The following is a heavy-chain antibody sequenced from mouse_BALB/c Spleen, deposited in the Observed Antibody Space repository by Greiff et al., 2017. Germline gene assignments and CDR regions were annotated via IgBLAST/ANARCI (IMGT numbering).Heavy chain of an antibody. D-gene: IGHD2-2*01. V-gene: IGHV3-8*02. CDR2: ISYSGST. CDR1: GDSITSGY. J-gene: IGHJ2*01. Sequence: EVKLMESGPSLVKPSQTLSLTCSVTGDSITSGYWNWIRKFPGNKLEYMGYISYSGSTYYNPSLKSRISITRDTSKNQYYLQLNSVTTEDTATYYCARYYGYDFPPFDYWGQGTTLTVSS. CDR3: ARYYGYDFPPFDY.